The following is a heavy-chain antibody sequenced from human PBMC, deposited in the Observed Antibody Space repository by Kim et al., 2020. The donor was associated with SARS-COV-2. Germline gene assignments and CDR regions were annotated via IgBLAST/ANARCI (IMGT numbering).Heavy chain of an antibody. CDR1: GFTFSSYA. CDR2: ISYDGSNK. Sequence: GGSLRLSCAASGFTFSSYAMHWVRQAPGKGLEWVAVISYDGSNKYYADSVKGRFTISRDNSKNTLYLQKNGLRAEDTAVYYCARERSTPRYHDYGEFNGGACEFDPWGQGTLVTVSS. D-gene: IGHD4-17*01. V-gene: IGHV3-30-3*01. CDR3: ARERSTPRYHDYGEFNGGACEFDP. J-gene: IGHJ5*02.